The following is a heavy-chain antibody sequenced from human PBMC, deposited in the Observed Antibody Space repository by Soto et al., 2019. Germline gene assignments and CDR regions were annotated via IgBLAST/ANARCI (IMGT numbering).Heavy chain of an antibody. Sequence: SETLSLTCTVSGGSIGSSSYYWGWIRQPPGKGLEWIGSIYYSGSTYYNPSLKSRVTISVDTSKNQFSLKLSSVTAADTAVYYCASPKIAFYNWFDPWGQGTLVTAPQ. D-gene: IGHD3-3*02. CDR3: ASPKIAFYNWFDP. CDR1: GGSIGSSSYY. J-gene: IGHJ5*02. V-gene: IGHV4-39*01. CDR2: IYYSGST.